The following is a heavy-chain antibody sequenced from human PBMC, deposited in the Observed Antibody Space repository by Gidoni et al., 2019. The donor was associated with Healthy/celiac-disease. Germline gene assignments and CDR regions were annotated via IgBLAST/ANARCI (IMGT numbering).Heavy chain of an antibody. D-gene: IGHD6-19*01. CDR3: ARVEQCLVDSPECLGFDP. CDR2: IYSSGST. J-gene: IGHJ5*02. V-gene: IGHV4-59*01. Sequence: QMQLQESGPGLVKPSETLSLTCTVSGGSISSYYWSWIRQPPGKGLEWIGYIYSSGSTNYNPSLKSRVTISVDTSKNQFSLKLSSVTAADTAVYYCARVEQCLVDSPECLGFDPWGQGTLVTVSS. CDR1: GGSISSYY.